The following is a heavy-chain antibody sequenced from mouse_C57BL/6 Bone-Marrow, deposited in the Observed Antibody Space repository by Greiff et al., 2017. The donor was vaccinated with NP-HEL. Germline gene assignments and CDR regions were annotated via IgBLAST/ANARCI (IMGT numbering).Heavy chain of an antibody. V-gene: IGHV5-16*01. Sequence: EVKLMESEGGLVQPGSSMKLSCTASGFTFSDYYMAWVRQVPEKGLEWVANINYDGSSTYYLDYLKSRFIISRDNAKNILYLQMSSLKSEDTATYYCARDRYLCTMDYWGQGTSVTVSS. CDR1: GFTFSDYY. CDR2: INYDGSST. CDR3: ARDRYLCTMDY. D-gene: IGHD5-1-1*01. J-gene: IGHJ4*01.